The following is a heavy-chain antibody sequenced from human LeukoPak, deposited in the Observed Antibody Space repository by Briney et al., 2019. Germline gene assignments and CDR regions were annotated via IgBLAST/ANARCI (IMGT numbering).Heavy chain of an antibody. CDR2: ISYDGSNK. Sequence: PGRSLRLSCAASGFTFSSYAMHWVRQAPGKGLEWVAVISYDGSNKYYADSVKGRFTISRDNSKNTLYLQMNSLRAEDTAVYYCAREVGATYWYFDLWGCGTLVTVSS. CDR3: AREVGATYWYFDL. CDR1: GFTFSSYA. V-gene: IGHV3-30-3*01. D-gene: IGHD1-26*01. J-gene: IGHJ2*01.